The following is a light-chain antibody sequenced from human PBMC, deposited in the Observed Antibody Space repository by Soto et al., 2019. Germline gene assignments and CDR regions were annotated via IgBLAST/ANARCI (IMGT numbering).Light chain of an antibody. CDR3: QQYIDWPTWT. CDR2: DVS. CDR1: QSVSSN. V-gene: IGKV3-15*01. J-gene: IGKJ1*01. Sequence: EVVMTQSPATLSVSPGEGATLSCRASQSVSSNLAWYQQKPGQAPGLLSYDVSTRATGIPASFSGSGSGTEFTIAIYSLQSEDFAVYFCQQYIDWPTWTFVQGTKVEIK.